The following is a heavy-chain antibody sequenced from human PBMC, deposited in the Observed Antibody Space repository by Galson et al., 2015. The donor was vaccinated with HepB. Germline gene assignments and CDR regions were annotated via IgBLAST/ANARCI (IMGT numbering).Heavy chain of an antibody. J-gene: IGHJ4*02. Sequence: SLRLSCAASGFTFNIYSMNWVRQAPGKGLEWVSYITSDTRTINYADSVKGRFTISRDNAKNSLYLQMNSLRHDDTAVYYCARSVAGSFDNWGQGTLVTVSS. CDR1: GFTFNIYS. CDR3: ARSVAGSFDN. CDR2: ITSDTRTI. V-gene: IGHV3-48*02. D-gene: IGHD6-19*01.